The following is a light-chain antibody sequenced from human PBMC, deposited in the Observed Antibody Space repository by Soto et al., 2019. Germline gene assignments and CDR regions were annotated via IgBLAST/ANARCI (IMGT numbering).Light chain of an antibody. CDR2: GNT. Sequence: QAVVTQPPSASGTPGQRVTISCSGSSSNIGGNSVSWYQQFPGTAPKLLISGNTQRPSGVPDRFAGSKSGTSASLAISGLRSEDGGDYYCAALDDSLNGWVFGGGTKLTVL. CDR1: SSNIGGNS. V-gene: IGLV1-47*02. CDR3: AALDDSLNGWV. J-gene: IGLJ3*02.